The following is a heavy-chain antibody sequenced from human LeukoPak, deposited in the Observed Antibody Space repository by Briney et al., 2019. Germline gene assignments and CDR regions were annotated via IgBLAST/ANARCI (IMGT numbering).Heavy chain of an antibody. Sequence: ASVTVSCKASGYTFTSYDINWVRQATGQGLEWMGWMNPNSGNTGYAQKFQGRVTMTRNTSISTAYMELSSLRSEDTAVYYCARANLQVLRYFDWLLKRYYYYGMDVWGQGTTVTVSS. V-gene: IGHV1-8*01. CDR3: ARANLQVLRYFDWLLKRYYYYGMDV. CDR1: GYTFTSYD. J-gene: IGHJ6*02. D-gene: IGHD3-9*01. CDR2: MNPNSGNT.